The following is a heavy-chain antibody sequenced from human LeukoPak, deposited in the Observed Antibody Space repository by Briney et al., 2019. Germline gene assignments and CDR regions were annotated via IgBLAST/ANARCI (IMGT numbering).Heavy chain of an antibody. V-gene: IGHV1-2*04. CDR3: ARADTAMVKSAFDI. D-gene: IGHD5-18*01. CDR2: INPNSGGT. CDR1: GYTVTGYY. Sequence: ASVKVSCKASGYTVTGYYMHWVRQAPGQGLEWMGWINPNSGGTNYAQKFQGWVTMTRDTSISTAYMELSRLRSDDTAAYYCARADTAMVKSAFDIWGQGTMVTVSS. J-gene: IGHJ3*02.